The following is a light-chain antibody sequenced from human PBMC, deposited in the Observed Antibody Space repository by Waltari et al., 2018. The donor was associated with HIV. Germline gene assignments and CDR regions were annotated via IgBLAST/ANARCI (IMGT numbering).Light chain of an antibody. V-gene: IGLV10-54*01. CDR2: RNN. CDR1: SNNVGYQG. Sequence: QAGLSQPPSVSKGLRQTATLTCTGNSNNVGYQGAAWLQQHQGHPPKLLSDRNNTRPSGIAERLSASRSGNTASLAITGLQPEDEADYYCSAWDSSLSAWVFGGGTKLTVL. CDR3: SAWDSSLSAWV. J-gene: IGLJ3*02.